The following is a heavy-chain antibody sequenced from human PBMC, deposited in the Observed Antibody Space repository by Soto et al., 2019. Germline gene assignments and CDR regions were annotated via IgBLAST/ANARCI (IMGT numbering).Heavy chain of an antibody. D-gene: IGHD3-10*01. V-gene: IGHV1-3*01. CDR1: GYTFTNYA. Sequence: ASGKVSCKASGYTFTNYAMHWVRQAPGQRPEWLGWINGGNGNTKYSQKLQGRVTMNRDTSASTAYMEMSSLRSEDTAVYYCATSGGGEDFDYWGQGTLVTVSS. CDR3: ATSGGGEDFDY. J-gene: IGHJ4*02. CDR2: INGGNGNT.